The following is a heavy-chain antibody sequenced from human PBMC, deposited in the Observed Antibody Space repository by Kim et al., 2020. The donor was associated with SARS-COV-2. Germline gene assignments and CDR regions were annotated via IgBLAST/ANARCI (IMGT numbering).Heavy chain of an antibody. V-gene: IGHV4-39*01. D-gene: IGHD4-17*01. CDR2: IYYSGST. CDR1: GGSISSSSYY. CDR3: ARQGYHGDYSGDY. J-gene: IGHJ4*02. Sequence: SETLSLTCTVSGGSISSSSYYWGWIRQPPGKGLEWIGSIYYSGSTYYNPSLKSRVTISVDTSKNQFSLKLSSVTAADTAVYYCARQGYHGDYSGDYWGQGTLVTVSS.